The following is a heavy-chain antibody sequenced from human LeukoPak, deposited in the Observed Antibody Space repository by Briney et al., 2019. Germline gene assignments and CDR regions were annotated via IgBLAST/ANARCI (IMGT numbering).Heavy chain of an antibody. CDR1: GGSMSSFY. J-gene: IGHJ6*03. D-gene: IGHD3-3*01. CDR2: MYHSGST. V-gene: IGHV4-59*01. CDR3: ARGGGDFWSGYFSDYYMDV. Sequence: PSETLPLTCTVSGGSMSSFYWSWIRQPPGKGLEWIGYMYHSGSTNYNPSLKSRVTVSVDTSKNQFSLKLSSVTAADTAVYYCARGGGDFWSGYFSDYYMDVWGKGTTVTVSS.